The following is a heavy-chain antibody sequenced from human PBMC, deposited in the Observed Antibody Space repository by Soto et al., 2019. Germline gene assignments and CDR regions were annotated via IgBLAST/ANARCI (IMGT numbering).Heavy chain of an antibody. D-gene: IGHD5-12*01. Sequence: VQLLESGGSLVQPGGSLTLSCAASGFPFSNYAMSWVRQTPEKGLEWVAAISGGGNDRYYADFVKGRFTFSRDNSRNILYLQMTSLRAEDTATYYCARSLFMVAPDNEPFDYWGQGTLGTVSS. J-gene: IGHJ4*02. CDR3: ARSLFMVAPDNEPFDY. CDR2: ISGGGNDR. CDR1: GFPFSNYA. V-gene: IGHV3-23*01.